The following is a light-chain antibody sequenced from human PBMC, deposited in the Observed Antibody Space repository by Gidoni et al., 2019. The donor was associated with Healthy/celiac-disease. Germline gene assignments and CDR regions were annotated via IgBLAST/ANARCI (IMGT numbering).Light chain of an antibody. Sequence: QSALTQPRSVSGSPGQSVTISCTGTSSDVGGYHYVSWYQQHPGKAPKRMIYDVSKRPSGVPDRFSGSKSGNTASLTISGLQAEDEADYYCCSYAGSYTQVCGGGTKLTVL. V-gene: IGLV2-11*01. CDR1: SSDVGGYHY. CDR3: CSYAGSYTQV. J-gene: IGLJ2*01. CDR2: DVS.